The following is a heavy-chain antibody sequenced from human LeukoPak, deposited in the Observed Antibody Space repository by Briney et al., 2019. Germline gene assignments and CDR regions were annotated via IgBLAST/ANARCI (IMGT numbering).Heavy chain of an antibody. Sequence: GASVKVSCKASGYTFTGYYMLWVRQAPGQGLEWMGWIDPNSGDTKYAQKFQGRVTMIRDKSISTAYMERSRLRSDDTAVYYCASDHTRLAAREFGGQGTLVTVSS. V-gene: IGHV1-2*02. CDR3: ASDHTRLAAREF. CDR1: GYTFTGYY. D-gene: IGHD6-6*01. J-gene: IGHJ4*02. CDR2: IDPNSGDT.